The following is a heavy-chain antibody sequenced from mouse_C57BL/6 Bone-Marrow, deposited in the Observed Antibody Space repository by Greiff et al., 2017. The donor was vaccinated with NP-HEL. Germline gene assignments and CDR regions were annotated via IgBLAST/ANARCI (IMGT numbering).Heavy chain of an antibody. CDR1: GFNIKDDY. CDR2: IDPENGDT. CDR3: TTVDYPSMGY. Sequence: EVQLQQSGAELVRPGASVKLSCTASGFNIKDDYMHWVKQRPEQGLEWIGWIDPENGDTEYASKFQGKATITADTSSNTAYLQLSSLTSEDTAVYYCTTVDYPSMGYWGQGTSVTVSS. V-gene: IGHV14-4*01. J-gene: IGHJ4*01. D-gene: IGHD2-4*01.